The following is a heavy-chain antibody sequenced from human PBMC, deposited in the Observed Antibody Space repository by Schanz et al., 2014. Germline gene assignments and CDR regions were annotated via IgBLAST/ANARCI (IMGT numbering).Heavy chain of an antibody. D-gene: IGHD6-13*01. CDR2: INSANGNT. J-gene: IGHJ4*02. V-gene: IGHV1-3*01. CDR3: ARSGSSNWYLFDY. Sequence: QVQLVQSGPEVEKPGASVKVSCKTSGYTFTEYTMYWLRQAPGQRLEWMGWINSANGNTKYSHRFQGRVTITRDTLASTAYMEVSSLRSEDTAVYYCARSGSSNWYLFDYWGQGTLXTVSS. CDR1: GYTFTEYT.